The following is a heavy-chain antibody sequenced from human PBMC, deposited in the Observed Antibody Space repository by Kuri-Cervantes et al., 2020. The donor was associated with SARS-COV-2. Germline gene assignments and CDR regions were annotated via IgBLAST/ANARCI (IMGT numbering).Heavy chain of an antibody. CDR1: GFTFTAYA. CDR2: IGRDGHT. CDR3: ALNYYFNY. Sequence: GESLKISCAASGFTFTAYAMSWVRQAPGRGLEWVSSIGRDGHTFYADSVRGRFTTSRDDSKNTLFLQLSSLRIEDTAIYYCALNYYFNYWGQGTLVTVSS. J-gene: IGHJ4*02. V-gene: IGHV3-23*01. D-gene: IGHD1-1*01.